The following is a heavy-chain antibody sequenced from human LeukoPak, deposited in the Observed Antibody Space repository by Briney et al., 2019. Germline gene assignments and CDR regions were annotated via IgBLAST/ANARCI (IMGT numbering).Heavy chain of an antibody. Sequence: ASVKVSCKVSGYTLTELSIHWVRQAPGKGLEWMGGFDPEHGETIYAQKFQGRVTMTRDTSISTAYMELSSLRSEDTAVYYCARDSSGWYHWFDPWGQGTLVTVSS. D-gene: IGHD6-19*01. CDR2: FDPEHGET. CDR3: ARDSSGWYHWFDP. V-gene: IGHV1-24*01. J-gene: IGHJ5*02. CDR1: GYTLTELS.